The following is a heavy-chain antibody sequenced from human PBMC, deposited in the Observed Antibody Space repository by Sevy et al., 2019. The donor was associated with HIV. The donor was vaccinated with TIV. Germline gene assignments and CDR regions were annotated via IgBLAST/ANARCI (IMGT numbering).Heavy chain of an antibody. Sequence: SETLSLTCTVSGGSISRSNYYWGWIRQPPGKGLEWIGSIYYSGSTYYKPSLKSRVTISVDTSKNQFSLKLSSVTAADTAVYYCARVTWYTSGWYWFEPWGQGTLATVSS. D-gene: IGHD6-19*01. V-gene: IGHV4-39*01. CDR3: ARVTWYTSGWYWFEP. J-gene: IGHJ5*02. CDR2: IYYSGST. CDR1: GGSISRSNYY.